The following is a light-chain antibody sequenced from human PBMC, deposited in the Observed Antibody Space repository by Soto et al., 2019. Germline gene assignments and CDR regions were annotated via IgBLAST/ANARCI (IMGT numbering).Light chain of an antibody. CDR3: QQYYSIPFT. Sequence: DLQMTQSPSSLSASVGDRVTVTCRSSQSIGGYLNWYQQKPGKAPKLLMHAASTLQSGVPSRFSGSGSGTDYTLTISSLQAEDVAVYYCQQYYSIPFTFGQGTKLEIK. V-gene: IGKV1-39*01. CDR1: QSIGGY. CDR2: AAS. J-gene: IGKJ2*01.